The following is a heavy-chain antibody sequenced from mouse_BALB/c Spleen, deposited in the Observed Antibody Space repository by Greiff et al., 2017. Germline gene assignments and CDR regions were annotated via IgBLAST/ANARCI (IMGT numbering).Heavy chain of an antibody. D-gene: IGHD2-4*01. V-gene: IGHV8-12*01. CDR2: IYWDDDK. J-gene: IGHJ1*01. Sequence: QVTLKVSGPGILQPSQTLSLTCSFSGFSLSTSGMGVSWIRQPSGKGLEWLAHIYWDDDKRYNPSLKSRLTISKDTSSNQVFLKITSVDTADTATYYCARSGSTMITTKYFDVWGAGTTVTVSS. CDR3: ARSGSTMITTKYFDV. CDR1: GFSLSTSGMG.